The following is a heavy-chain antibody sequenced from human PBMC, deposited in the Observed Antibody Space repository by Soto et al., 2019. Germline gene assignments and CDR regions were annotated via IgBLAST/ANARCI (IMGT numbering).Heavy chain of an antibody. D-gene: IGHD3-9*01. CDR3: AKDLTPILRYFDWLSGYFDY. CDR1: GFTFSSYA. CDR2: ISGSGGST. Sequence: GGSLRLSCAASGFTFSSYAMSWVRQAPGKGLEWVSAISGSGGSTYYADSVKGRFTISRDNSKNTLYLQMNSLRAEDTAVYYCAKDLTPILRYFDWLSGYFDYWGQGTLVTVSS. J-gene: IGHJ4*02. V-gene: IGHV3-23*01.